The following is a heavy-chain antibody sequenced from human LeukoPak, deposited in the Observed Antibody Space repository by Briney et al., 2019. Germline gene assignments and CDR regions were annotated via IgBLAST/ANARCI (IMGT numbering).Heavy chain of an antibody. V-gene: IGHV3-48*03. D-gene: IGHD5-18*01. CDR2: ISSSVSTI. CDR3: ARDGPDTAMVYYFDY. CDR1: GFTFSSYE. J-gene: IGHJ4*02. Sequence: GGSLRLSCAASGFTFSSYEMNWVRQAPGKGLEWASYISSSVSTIYYADSVKGRFTISRDNAKNSLYLQMNSLRAEDTAVYYCARDGPDTAMVYYFDYWGQGTLVTVSS.